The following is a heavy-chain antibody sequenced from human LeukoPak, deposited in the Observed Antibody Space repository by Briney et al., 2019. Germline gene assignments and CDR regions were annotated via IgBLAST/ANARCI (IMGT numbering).Heavy chain of an antibody. Sequence: ASVKVSCKASGYTFTSYDINWVRQATGQGLEWMGWMNPNSGNTGYAQKFQGRVTMTRNTSISTAYMELSSLRSEDTAVYYCARGSYSSGWYRHSYYFDYWGQGTLVTVSS. D-gene: IGHD6-19*01. CDR3: ARGSYSSGWYRHSYYFDY. V-gene: IGHV1-8*01. J-gene: IGHJ4*02. CDR1: GYTFTSYD. CDR2: MNPNSGNT.